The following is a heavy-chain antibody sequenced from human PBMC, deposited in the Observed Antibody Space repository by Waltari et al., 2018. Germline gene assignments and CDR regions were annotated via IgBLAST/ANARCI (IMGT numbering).Heavy chain of an antibody. CDR1: GGTFSSYA. J-gene: IGHJ6*02. V-gene: IGHV1-69*01. CDR3: ARGYDIVVVPAAIYYYGMDV. Sequence: QVQLVQSGAEVKKPGSSVKVSCKASGGTFSSYAISWVRPAPGQGLEWMGGIIPIFGTANYAQKFQGRVTITADESTSTAYMELSSLRSEDTAVYYCARGYDIVVVPAAIYYYGMDVWGQGTTVTVSS. D-gene: IGHD2-2*01. CDR2: IIPIFGTA.